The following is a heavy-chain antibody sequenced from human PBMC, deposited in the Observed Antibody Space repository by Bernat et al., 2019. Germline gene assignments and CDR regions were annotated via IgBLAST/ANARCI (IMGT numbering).Heavy chain of an antibody. CDR1: GGPISRVEYY. D-gene: IGHD3-10*01. V-gene: IGHV4-30-4*01. J-gene: IGHJ5*02. CDR3: ARTYGSGRWFDP. CDR2: TYSRGIT. Sequence: QVQLQESGPGLVKPSQTLSLPGTVLGGPISRVEYYWSWIRHPPGKGLEWVGHTYSRGITNYNPSLKSRITVSVDTSKNQFSLKLSSVTAADTAVYYCARTYGSGRWFDPWGQGTLVTVSS.